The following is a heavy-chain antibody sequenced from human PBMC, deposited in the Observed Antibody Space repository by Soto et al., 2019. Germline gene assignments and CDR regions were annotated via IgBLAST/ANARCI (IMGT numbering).Heavy chain of an antibody. Sequence: QVQLQESGPGLVKPSQTLSLTCTVSGGSISSGGYYWCWIRQHPGKGLEWIGYIYYSGSTYYNPSLKSRVTISVDTSKNQFSLKLNSVTAADTAVYYCARGPLVVVAATTFDYWGQGTLVTVSS. D-gene: IGHD2-15*01. CDR3: ARGPLVVVAATTFDY. CDR2: IYYSGST. CDR1: GGSISSGGYY. J-gene: IGHJ4*02. V-gene: IGHV4-31*03.